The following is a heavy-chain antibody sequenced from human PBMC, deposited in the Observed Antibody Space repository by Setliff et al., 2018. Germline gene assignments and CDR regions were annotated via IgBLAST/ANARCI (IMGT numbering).Heavy chain of an antibody. CDR3: ARVMGGSYGFSWLDP. V-gene: IGHV4-30-4*08. CDR2: IYYSGST. D-gene: IGHD1-26*01. Sequence: SETLSLTCTVSGGSISSGDYYWSWIRQPPGKGLEWIGYIYYSGSTYYNPSLKSRVTISVDTSKNQFSLKLSSVTAADTAVYYCARVMGGSYGFSWLDPWGQGTLVTVSS. CDR1: GGSISSGDYY. J-gene: IGHJ5*02.